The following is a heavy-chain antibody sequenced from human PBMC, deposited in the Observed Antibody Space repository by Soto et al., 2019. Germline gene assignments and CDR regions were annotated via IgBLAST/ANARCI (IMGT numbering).Heavy chain of an antibody. D-gene: IGHD3-10*01. V-gene: IGHV1-69*13. CDR2: IIPIFGTA. CDR1: GGTFSSYA. J-gene: IGHJ6*02. CDR3: ARAQRGSGSYYFYYYYGMDV. Sequence: SVKVSCKASGGTFSSYAISWVRQAPGQGLEWMGGIIPIFGTANYAQKFQGRVTITADESTSTAYMELSSLRSEDTAVYYCARAQRGSGSYYFYYYYGMDVWGRGTTVTVSS.